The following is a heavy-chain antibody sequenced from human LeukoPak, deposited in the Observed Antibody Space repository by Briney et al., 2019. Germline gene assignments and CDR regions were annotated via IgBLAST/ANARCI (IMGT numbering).Heavy chain of an antibody. D-gene: IGHD1-26*01. CDR3: ARDWRPSRWVGRYMDV. CDR1: GFTFSSYS. J-gene: IGHJ6*03. Sequence: AGGSLRLSCAASGFTFSSYSMNWVRQAPGKGLEWVSSISSSSSYIYYADSVKGRFTISRDNAKNSLYLQMNSLRAEDTAVYYCARDWRPSRWVGRYMDVWGKGTTVTVSS. V-gene: IGHV3-21*01. CDR2: ISSSSSYI.